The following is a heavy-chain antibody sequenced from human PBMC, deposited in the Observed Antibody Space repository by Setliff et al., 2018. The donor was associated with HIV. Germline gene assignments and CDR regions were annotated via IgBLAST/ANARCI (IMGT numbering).Heavy chain of an antibody. CDR3: ARDQTGVAAAAFGGGSAWSDEGFDI. V-gene: IGHV1-69*13. Sequence: RASVKVSCKTSGGTLSNYVITWVRQAPGQGLEWMGMIIPMYNIPVYAQKFRGRVTFTADESTSTAYMELSSLSSEDTAVYYCARDQTGVAAAAFGGGSAWSDEGFDIWGQGTMVTVSS. CDR1: GGTLSNYV. CDR2: IIPMYNIP. J-gene: IGHJ3*02. D-gene: IGHD6-13*01.